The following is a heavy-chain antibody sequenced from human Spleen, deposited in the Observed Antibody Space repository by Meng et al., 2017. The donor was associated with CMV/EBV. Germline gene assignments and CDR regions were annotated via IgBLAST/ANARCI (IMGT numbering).Heavy chain of an antibody. V-gene: IGHV1-8*01. D-gene: IGHD2-21*01. CDR1: EYTFTSCD. J-gene: IGHJ5*02. CDR3: ARRERGILWYRFDP. Sequence: SEYTFTSCDSDGVRRAAGQGLEWMGRRNPNSSDTGYEQKYQGSVTMTKNTSISTAYMELSSLRSEDTAVYYCARRERGILWYRFDPWGQGTLVTVSS. CDR2: RNPNSSDT.